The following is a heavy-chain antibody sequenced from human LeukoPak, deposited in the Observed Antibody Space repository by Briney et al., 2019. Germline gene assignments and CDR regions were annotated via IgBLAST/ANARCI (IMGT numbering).Heavy chain of an antibody. CDR2: ISYDGSNK. CDR1: GFTFSSYA. Sequence: PEGSLRLSCAASGFTFSSYAMHWVRHAPGKGLEWVAVISYDGSNKYYADSVKGRFTISRDNSKNTLYLQMNSLRAEDTAVYYCAREPNGYFDYWGQGTLVTVSS. D-gene: IGHD2-8*01. V-gene: IGHV3-30-3*01. CDR3: AREPNGYFDY. J-gene: IGHJ4*02.